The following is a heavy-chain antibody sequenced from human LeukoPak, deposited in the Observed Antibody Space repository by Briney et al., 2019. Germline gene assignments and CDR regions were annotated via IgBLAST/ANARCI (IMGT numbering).Heavy chain of an antibody. CDR1: GFTFSSYA. V-gene: IGHV3-23*01. D-gene: IGHD3-10*01. CDR3: AKFGEDYYGSGNYYTEDY. Sequence: PGGSLRLSCAASGFTFSSYAMSWVRQAPGKGLEWVSAISDSAYSTFYADSAKGRFTTSRDDSQNTLYLQMNSLRAEDTAAYYCAKFGEDYYGSGNYYTEDYWGHGTLVTVSS. CDR2: ISDSAYST. J-gene: IGHJ4*01.